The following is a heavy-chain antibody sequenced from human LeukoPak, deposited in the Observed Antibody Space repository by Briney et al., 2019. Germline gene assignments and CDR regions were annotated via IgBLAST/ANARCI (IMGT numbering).Heavy chain of an antibody. J-gene: IGHJ4*02. V-gene: IGHV3-23*01. D-gene: IGHD3-10*01. Sequence: GGSLRLSCTASGFTFSHYAMAWVRQAAGKGLEWVSTISGSGGDTHYADSVKGRFAISRDNSKNTLYLQMNSLRAEDMAVYYCAKDVGVILYDYWGQGTLVTVSS. CDR1: GFTFSHYA. CDR3: AKDVGVILYDY. CDR2: ISGSGGDT.